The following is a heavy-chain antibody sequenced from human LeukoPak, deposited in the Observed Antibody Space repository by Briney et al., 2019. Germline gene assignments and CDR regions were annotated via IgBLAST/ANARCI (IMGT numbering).Heavy chain of an antibody. CDR2: INSDGSWT. CDR1: GNYW. J-gene: IGHJ4*02. V-gene: IGHV3-74*01. CDR3: VSFYETY. D-gene: IGHD2/OR15-2a*01. Sequence: GGSLRLSCAASGNYWMHWVRQVPGKGLVWVSHINSDGSWTSYAGSVKGRFTISKDNAKNAVYLQMNSLRAEDTAVYYCVSFYETYWGRGTLVTVSS.